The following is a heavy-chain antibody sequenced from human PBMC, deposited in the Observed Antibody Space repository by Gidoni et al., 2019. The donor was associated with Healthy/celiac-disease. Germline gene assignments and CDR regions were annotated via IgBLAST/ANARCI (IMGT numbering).Heavy chain of an antibody. J-gene: IGHJ6*03. CDR2: MYYSGNT. D-gene: IGHD2-2*01. Sequence: QLQLQESGPGLVKPSETLSLTCTVSRGSISSSSYYWGWIRPPPGKGLEWIGSMYYSGNTYYKPSLKRRVIIFVDTSKNQFSLKLSSVTAADTAMYYCARTRYCSSTSCWRDNYYYYMDVWGKGTTVTVSS. V-gene: IGHV4-39*01. CDR3: ARTRYCSSTSCWRDNYYYYMDV. CDR1: RGSISSSSYY.